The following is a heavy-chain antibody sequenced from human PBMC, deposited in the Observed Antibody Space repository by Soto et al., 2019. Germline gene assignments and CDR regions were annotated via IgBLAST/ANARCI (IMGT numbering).Heavy chain of an antibody. CDR1: GYTFTSYA. Sequence: QVQLVQSGAEVKKPGASVKVSCKASGYTFTSYAMHWVRQAPGQRLEWMGWINAGNGNTKYSQKFQGRVTITRDTSASTAYMELSSLRSEDTAQYYCARDGAVAGNSNFDYWGQGTLVTVSS. CDR2: INAGNGNT. V-gene: IGHV1-3*01. D-gene: IGHD6-19*01. J-gene: IGHJ4*02. CDR3: ARDGAVAGNSNFDY.